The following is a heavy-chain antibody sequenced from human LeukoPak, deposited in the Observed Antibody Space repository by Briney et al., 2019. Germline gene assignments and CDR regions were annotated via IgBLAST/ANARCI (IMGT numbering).Heavy chain of an antibody. D-gene: IGHD6-13*01. V-gene: IGHV1-69*04. CDR1: GGTFSSYA. Sequence: SVKVSCKASGGTFSSYAISWVRQAPGQGLEWMGRIIPILGIANYAQKFQGRVTITADKSTSTAYMELSSLRSEDTAVYYCARSYSSSGGGDAFDIWGQGTMVTVSS. CDR2: IIPILGIA. CDR3: ARSYSSSGGGDAFDI. J-gene: IGHJ3*02.